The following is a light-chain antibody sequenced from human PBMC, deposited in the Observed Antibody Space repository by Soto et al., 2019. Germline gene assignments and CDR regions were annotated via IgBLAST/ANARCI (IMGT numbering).Light chain of an antibody. CDR2: SNN. CDR1: SSNIGSNY. CDR3: AAWDDSLSGPWV. V-gene: IGLV1-47*02. J-gene: IGLJ3*02. Sequence: QSVLTQPPSASGTPGQRVTISCSGSSSNIGSNYVYWYQQLPGTAPKLLIYSNNQRTSGVPDRFSGSKSGTSASLAISGLRSEDEADYYCAAWDDSLSGPWVFGGGTKLTVL.